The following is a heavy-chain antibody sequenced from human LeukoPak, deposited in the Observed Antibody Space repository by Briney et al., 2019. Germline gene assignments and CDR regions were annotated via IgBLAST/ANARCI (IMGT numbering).Heavy chain of an antibody. CDR1: RYIFSNYW. Sequence: GESLKIPCKGSRYIFSNYWIGWVRQMPGKGLEWMGIIYPGDSDTRYRPSFQGQVTISVDKSISTAYLQWSSLKASDSAMYYCGAAPSSSHPGYFAYWGQGTLVTVSS. CDR3: GAAPSSSHPGYFAY. CDR2: IYPGDSDT. D-gene: IGHD2-15*01. V-gene: IGHV5-51*01. J-gene: IGHJ4*02.